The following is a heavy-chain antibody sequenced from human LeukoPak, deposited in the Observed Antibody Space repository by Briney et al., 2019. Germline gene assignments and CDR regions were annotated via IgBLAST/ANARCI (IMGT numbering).Heavy chain of an antibody. Sequence: SETLSLTCTVSGGSISSYYWSSIRQPPRKGLEWIGYTYYSGSTHTNPSLKSRVTISVDTSKNQFSLKLRSVTAADTAVYYCARVSTYYDFWSGYYTGSWFDPWGQGTLVTVSS. CDR3: ARVSTYYDFWSGYYTGSWFDP. CDR1: GGSISSYY. V-gene: IGHV4-59*01. J-gene: IGHJ5*02. CDR2: TYYSGST. D-gene: IGHD3-3*01.